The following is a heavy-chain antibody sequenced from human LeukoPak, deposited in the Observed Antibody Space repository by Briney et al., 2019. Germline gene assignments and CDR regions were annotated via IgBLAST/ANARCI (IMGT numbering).Heavy chain of an antibody. CDR2: IKQDGSEK. CDR1: GFTFNNFG. D-gene: IGHD3-10*01. V-gene: IGHV3-7*01. Sequence: GSLRLSCEASGFTFNNFGMHWVRQAPGKGLEWVANIKQDGSEKYYVDSVKGRFTISRDNAKNSLYLQMNSLRVEDTAVYYCAREPLGGWAFDLWGRGTLVTVSS. CDR3: AREPLGGWAFDL. J-gene: IGHJ2*01.